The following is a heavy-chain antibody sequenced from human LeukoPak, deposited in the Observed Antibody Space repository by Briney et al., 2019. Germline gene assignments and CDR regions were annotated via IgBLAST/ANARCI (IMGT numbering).Heavy chain of an antibody. D-gene: IGHD6-13*01. CDR2: IYTSGST. CDR3: ARRGAAAGTGYFDY. Sequence: SETLSLTCTVSGGSISSYYWSWIRQPAGKGLEWIGRIYTSGSTNYNPSLKSRVTISVDTSKNQFSLKLSSVTAADTAVYYCARRGAAAGTGYFDYWGQGTLVTVSS. CDR1: GGSISSYY. V-gene: IGHV4-4*07. J-gene: IGHJ4*02.